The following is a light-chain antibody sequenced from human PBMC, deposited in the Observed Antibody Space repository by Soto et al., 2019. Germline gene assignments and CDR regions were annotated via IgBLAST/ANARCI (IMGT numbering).Light chain of an antibody. J-gene: IGKJ1*01. CDR1: QTVGTN. CDR3: QQYNDWPHT. CDR2: GAS. V-gene: IGKV3-15*01. Sequence: EIVITQSPATLSVSPGERATLTCRASQTVGTNLAWYQQKPGQAPRLLISGASARATGLPARFSGSGSETEFTLTISSXQSEDFAVYYCQQYNDWPHTFGQGTKVDIK.